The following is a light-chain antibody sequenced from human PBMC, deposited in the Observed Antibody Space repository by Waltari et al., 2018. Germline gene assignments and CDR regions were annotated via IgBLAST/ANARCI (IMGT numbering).Light chain of an antibody. J-gene: IGLJ3*02. CDR1: SSNIGRTT. V-gene: IGLV1-44*01. CDR2: SVN. CDR3: AAWDDSLNGWV. Sequence: QSVLTQPPSASGTPGQRVTISCSGSSSNIGRTTVHWYQLLPGTAPKLLIYSVNQRPSGVPDRFSGSKSGTSASLAISGLQSEDEADFYCAAWDDSLNGWVFGGGTKLTVL.